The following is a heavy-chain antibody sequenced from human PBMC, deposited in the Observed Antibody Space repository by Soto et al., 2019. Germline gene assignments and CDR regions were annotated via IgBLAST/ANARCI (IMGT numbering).Heavy chain of an antibody. Sequence: PGGSLRISRAASGFTFSSYSLNWVRQAPGKGLEWVSSISSRSSYIYYADSVKGRFTISRDNAKNSLYLQMNSLRAEDTAVYYCAREVGATHYFDYWGQGTLVTVSS. CDR3: AREVGATHYFDY. D-gene: IGHD1-26*01. J-gene: IGHJ4*02. V-gene: IGHV3-21*01. CDR2: ISSRSSYI. CDR1: GFTFSSYS.